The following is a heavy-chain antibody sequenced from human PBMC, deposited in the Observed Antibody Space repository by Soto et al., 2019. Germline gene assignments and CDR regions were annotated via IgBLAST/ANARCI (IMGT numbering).Heavy chain of an antibody. CDR2: INAGNGNT. CDR3: ARAGELLKSFDYYYCGMDV. V-gene: IGHV1-3*01. Sequence: GASVKVSCKASGYTFTSYAMHWVRQAPGQRLEWMGWINAGNGNTKYSQKFQGRVTITRDTSASTAYMELSSLRSEDTAVYYCARAGELLKSFDYYYCGMDVWGQGTTVTVSS. J-gene: IGHJ6*02. D-gene: IGHD1-26*01. CDR1: GYTFTSYA.